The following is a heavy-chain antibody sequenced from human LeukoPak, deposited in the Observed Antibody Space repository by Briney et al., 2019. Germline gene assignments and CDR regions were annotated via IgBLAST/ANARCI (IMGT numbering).Heavy chain of an antibody. CDR2: ISYDGSNK. CDR3: AKVAGAKGSGWYPDN. V-gene: IGHV3-30*04. CDR1: GFTFSSYA. D-gene: IGHD6-19*01. J-gene: IGHJ4*02. Sequence: PGRSLRLSCAASGFTFSSYAMHWVRQAPGKGLEWVAIISYDGSNKYYTDSVKGRFTISRDTSKSTVYLQMNSLTAEDTAVYYCAKVAGAKGSGWYPDNWGQGALVTVPS.